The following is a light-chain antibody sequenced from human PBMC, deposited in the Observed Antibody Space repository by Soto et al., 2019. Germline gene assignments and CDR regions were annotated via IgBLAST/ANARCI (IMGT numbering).Light chain of an antibody. V-gene: IGKV3-11*01. CDR3: QQRSNWPYT. J-gene: IGKJ2*01. CDR2: DAS. CDR1: QSVSSY. Sequence: EIVLTQSPATLSLSPGARATLSCRDSQSVSSYLAWYQQKPGQAPRLLIYDASNRATGIPARFSGSGSGTDFTLTISSLEPEDFAVYYCQQRSNWPYTFGQGTKLEIK.